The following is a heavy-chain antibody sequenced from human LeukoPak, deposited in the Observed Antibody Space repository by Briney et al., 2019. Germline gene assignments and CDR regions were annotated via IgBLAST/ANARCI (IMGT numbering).Heavy chain of an antibody. CDR2: ISAYNGNT. J-gene: IGHJ4*02. CDR1: GYTLTSYG. CDR3: ARDRYGVRSGSCDY. V-gene: IGHV1-18*01. Sequence: GASVKVSCKASGYTLTSYGISWVRQAPGQGLEWMGWISAYNGNTNYAQKLQGRVTMTTDTSTSTAYMELRSLRSDGTAVYYCARDRYGVRSGSCDYWGQGTLVTVSS. D-gene: IGHD1-26*01.